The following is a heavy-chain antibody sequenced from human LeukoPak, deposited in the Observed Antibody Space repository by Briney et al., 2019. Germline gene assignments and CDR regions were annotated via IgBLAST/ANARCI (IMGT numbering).Heavy chain of an antibody. CDR2: INSDGSST. CDR1: GFTFSSYW. CDR3: ARVSDPPYYYYGMDV. V-gene: IGHV3-74*01. Sequence: GGSLRLSCAASGFTFSSYWMHWVRQAPGKGLVWVSRINSDGSSTSYADSVKGRFTISRDNAKNTLYLQMNSLRAEDTAVYYCARVSDPPYYYYGMDVWGQGTTVTVSS. J-gene: IGHJ6*02.